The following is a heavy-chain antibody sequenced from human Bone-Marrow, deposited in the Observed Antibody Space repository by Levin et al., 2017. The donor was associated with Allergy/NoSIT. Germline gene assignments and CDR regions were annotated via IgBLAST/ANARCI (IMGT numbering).Heavy chain of an antibody. V-gene: IGHV3-33*01. CDR1: GFTFSSYG. CDR3: AGSFDYGDDAEFDY. D-gene: IGHD4-17*01. Sequence: PGGSLRLSCAASGFTFSSYGMHWVRQAPGKGLEWVAVIWYDGSNKYYADSVKGRFTISRDNSKNTLYLQMNSLRAEDTAVYYCAGSFDYGDDAEFDYWGQGTLVTVSS. J-gene: IGHJ4*02. CDR2: IWYDGSNK.